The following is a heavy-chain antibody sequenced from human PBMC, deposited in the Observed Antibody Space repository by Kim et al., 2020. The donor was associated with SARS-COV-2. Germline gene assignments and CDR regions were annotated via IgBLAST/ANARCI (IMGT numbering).Heavy chain of an antibody. CDR2: INPGDSDT. J-gene: IGHJ4*02. D-gene: IGHD3-10*01. V-gene: IGHV5-51*01. CDR3: ARLIPYGSGSYYPFVY. CDR1: GYSFSNYW. Sequence: GESLKISCKGSGYSFSNYWIAWVRQMPGKGLEWMGLINPGDSDTRYNPSLRGPVTISADKSISTAYLHWSGLEASDTAIYYCARLIPYGSGSYYPFVYWGQGTLVTVSS.